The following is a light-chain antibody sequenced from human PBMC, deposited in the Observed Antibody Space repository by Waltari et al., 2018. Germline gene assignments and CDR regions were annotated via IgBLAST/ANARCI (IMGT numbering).Light chain of an antibody. CDR1: QTLNNNY. Sequence: EIVLTQSPGTLSLSAGERATLSCMACQTLNNNYLAWYQQKPGQSPGLLIFAASKRATGVPDRFSGSGSGTDFTLTISRLEPEDFAMYYCQQYGSSPYSFGQGARVDFK. CDR3: QQYGSSPYS. CDR2: AAS. J-gene: IGKJ2*01. V-gene: IGKV3-20*01.